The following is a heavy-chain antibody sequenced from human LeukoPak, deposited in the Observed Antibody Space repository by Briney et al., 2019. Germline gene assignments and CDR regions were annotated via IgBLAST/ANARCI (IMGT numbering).Heavy chain of an antibody. CDR3: AKSDRGYSYGYSDY. Sequence: PGGSLRLSCAASGFTFSSYAMSWVRQAPGKGLKWVSAISGSGGSTYYADSVKGRFTISRDNSKNTLYLQMNSLRAEDTAVYYCAKSDRGYSYGYSDYWGQGTLVTVSS. J-gene: IGHJ4*02. D-gene: IGHD5-18*01. CDR2: ISGSGGST. CDR1: GFTFSSYA. V-gene: IGHV3-23*01.